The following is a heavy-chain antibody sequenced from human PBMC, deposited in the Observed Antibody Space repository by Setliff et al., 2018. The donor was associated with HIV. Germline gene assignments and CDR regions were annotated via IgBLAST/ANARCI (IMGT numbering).Heavy chain of an antibody. Sequence: ASVKVSCKASGYTFADHFMYWVQQAPGKGLVYMGRVDPENGKTIYAEKFQGRLTITADTSTDTGYMELSSLTSHDTALYYCSTNKWPMIRGVTAFDHWGPGTLVTAPQ. CDR2: VDPENGKT. D-gene: IGHD3-10*01. V-gene: IGHV1-69-2*01. CDR1: GYTFADHF. CDR3: STNKWPMIRGVTAFDH. J-gene: IGHJ4*02.